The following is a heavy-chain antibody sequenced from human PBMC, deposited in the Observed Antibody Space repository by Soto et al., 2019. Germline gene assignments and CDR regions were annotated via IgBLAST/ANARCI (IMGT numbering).Heavy chain of an antibody. J-gene: IGHJ5*02. CDR3: AREDRSLNWFDP. CDR2: IDPSDSYT. V-gene: IGHV5-10-1*01. Sequence: GESLKISCKGSGYSFTSYWISWVRQMPGKGLEWMGRIDPSDSYTNYSPSFQGHVTISADKSISTAYLQWSSLKASDTAMYYCAREDRSLNWFDPWRQGALVTVSS. CDR1: GYSFTSYW. D-gene: IGHD6-13*01.